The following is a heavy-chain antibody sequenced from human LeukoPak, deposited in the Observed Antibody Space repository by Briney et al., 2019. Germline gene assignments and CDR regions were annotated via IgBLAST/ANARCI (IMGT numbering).Heavy chain of an antibody. Sequence: ASVKVSCKASGYTFTDYYLHWVRQAPGQGLEWMGRVNPNSAGTNYAQKFQGRVTMTRDTSISTAYMELSRLTSDDTAVYYCARGFLSGSYSYWGQGTLVTVSS. J-gene: IGHJ4*02. D-gene: IGHD1-26*01. CDR1: GYTFTDYY. V-gene: IGHV1-2*06. CDR3: ARGFLSGSYSY. CDR2: VNPNSAGT.